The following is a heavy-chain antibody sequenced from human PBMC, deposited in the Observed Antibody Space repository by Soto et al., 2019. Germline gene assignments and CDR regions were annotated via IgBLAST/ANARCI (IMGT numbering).Heavy chain of an antibody. J-gene: IGHJ4*02. D-gene: IGHD3-22*01. V-gene: IGHV4-31*03. CDR1: GGSISSGGYY. CDR2: IYYSGST. Sequence: SETLSLTCTVSGGSISSGGYYWSWIRQHPGKGLEWIGYIYYSGSTYYNPSLKSRVTISVDTSKNQFSLKLSSVTAADTAVYYCATYYYESSCYLFDYWGQGTLVTVSS. CDR3: ATYYYESSCYLFDY.